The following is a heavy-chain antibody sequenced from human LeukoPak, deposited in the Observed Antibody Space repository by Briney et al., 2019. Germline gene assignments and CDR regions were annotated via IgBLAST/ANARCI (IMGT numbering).Heavy chain of an antibody. CDR3: AKERIVGAFFYYYYMDV. CDR1: GFTFSSYG. D-gene: IGHD1-26*01. CDR2: ISYDGSNK. Sequence: PGGSLRLSCAASGFTFSSYGMSWVRQAPGKGLEWVAVISYDGSNKYYADSVKGRFTISRDNSKNTLYLQMNSLRAEDTAVYYCAKERIVGAFFYYYYMDVWGKGTTVTVSS. J-gene: IGHJ6*03. V-gene: IGHV3-30*18.